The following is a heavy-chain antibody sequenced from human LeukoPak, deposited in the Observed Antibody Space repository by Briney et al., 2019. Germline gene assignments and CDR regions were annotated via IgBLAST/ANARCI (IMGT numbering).Heavy chain of an antibody. CDR2: ISSSSSDI. V-gene: IGHV3-21*01. J-gene: IGHJ4*02. CDR3: AREYGSGSFNY. CDR1: GFTFSSFS. Sequence: GGSLRLSCAASGFTFSSFSMNWVRQAPGKGLEWVSSISSSSSDIYYPDPGKGRFTISRDNAKISLYLQKNSLRAEDTAVYYCAREYGSGSFNYWGQGTLDTVSS. D-gene: IGHD3-10*01.